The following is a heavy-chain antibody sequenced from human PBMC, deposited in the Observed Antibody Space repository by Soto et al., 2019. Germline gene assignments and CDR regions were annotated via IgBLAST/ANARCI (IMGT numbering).Heavy chain of an antibody. Sequence: SETLSLTCAISGDSVSSTSAAWSWIRQSPSRGLGWLGRTYYRSKWYSDYAVSVKSRITINPDTSKNQFSLQLNSVTPEDMAVYYCARGSYYSGWVWGQGTLVTVS. J-gene: IGHJ4*02. CDR1: GDSVSSTSAA. CDR2: TYYRSKWYS. CDR3: ARGSYYSGWV. V-gene: IGHV6-1*01. D-gene: IGHD6-19*01.